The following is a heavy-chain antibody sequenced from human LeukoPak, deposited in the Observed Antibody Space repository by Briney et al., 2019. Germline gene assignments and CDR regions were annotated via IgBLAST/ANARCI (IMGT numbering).Heavy chain of an antibody. J-gene: IGHJ6*03. CDR2: INHSGST. Sequence: SETLSLTCAVYGGSFSGYYWSWIRQPPGKGLEWIWEINHSGSTNYNPSLNSRVTISVDTSKNQFSLKLSSVTAADTAVYYCARGKTYYYGSGSKHYYYYYYMDVWGKGTTVTVSS. V-gene: IGHV4-34*01. CDR1: GGSFSGYY. CDR3: ARGKTYYYGSGSKHYYYYYYMDV. D-gene: IGHD3-10*01.